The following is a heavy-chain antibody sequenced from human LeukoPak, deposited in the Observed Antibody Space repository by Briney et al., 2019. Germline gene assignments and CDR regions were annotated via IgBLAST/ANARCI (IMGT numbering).Heavy chain of an antibody. V-gene: IGHV3-21*01. CDR1: GFTFSSYS. Sequence: GGSLRLSCAASGFTFSSYSMNWVRQAPGKGLEWVSSISSSSYIYYADSVKGRFTISRDNAKNSLYLQMNSLRAEDTAVYYCARNPYSSSSRYYFDYWGQGTLVTVSS. D-gene: IGHD6-6*01. J-gene: IGHJ4*02. CDR3: ARNPYSSSSRYYFDY. CDR2: ISSSSYI.